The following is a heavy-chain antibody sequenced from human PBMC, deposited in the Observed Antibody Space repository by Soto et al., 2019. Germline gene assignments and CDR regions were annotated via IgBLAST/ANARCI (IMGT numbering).Heavy chain of an antibody. V-gene: IGHV1-8*01. CDR1: GYTFTSYD. CDR3: ARGIAAAGYHYYYMDV. Sequence: QVQLVQSGAEVKKPGASVKVSCKASGYTFTSYDINWVRQATGQGLEWMGWMNPNSGNTGYAQKFRGRVTMTRNTSISTADMELSSLRSEDTAVYYCARGIAAAGYHYYYMDVWGKGTTVTVSS. J-gene: IGHJ6*03. D-gene: IGHD6-13*01. CDR2: MNPNSGNT.